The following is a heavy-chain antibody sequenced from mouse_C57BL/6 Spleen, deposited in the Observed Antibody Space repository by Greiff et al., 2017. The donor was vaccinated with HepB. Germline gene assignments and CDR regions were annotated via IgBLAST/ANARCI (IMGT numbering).Heavy chain of an antibody. CDR2: ISSGGDYI. V-gene: IGHV5-9-1*02. CDR1: GFTFSSYA. Sequence: EVQLVESGEGLVKPGGSLKLSCAASGFTFSSYAMSWVRQTPEKRLEWVAYISSGGDYIYYADTVKGRFTISRDNARNTLYQQMSSLKSEDTAMYYCTREDGTGYYFDYWGQGTTLTVSS. CDR3: TREDGTGYYFDY. J-gene: IGHJ2*01.